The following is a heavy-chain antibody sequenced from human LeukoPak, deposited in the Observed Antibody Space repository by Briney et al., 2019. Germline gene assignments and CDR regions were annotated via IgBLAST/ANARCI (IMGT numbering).Heavy chain of an antibody. V-gene: IGHV4-59*01. Sequence: SETLSLTCTVSGGSISSYYWSWIRQPPGKGLEWIGYISYTGSTNYNPSLKSRVTISVDTSKNQFSLKLSSVTAADTAVYYCARRIVGATCWFDPWGQGTLVTVSS. CDR1: GGSISSYY. J-gene: IGHJ5*02. CDR3: ARRIVGATCWFDP. D-gene: IGHD1-26*01. CDR2: ISYTGST.